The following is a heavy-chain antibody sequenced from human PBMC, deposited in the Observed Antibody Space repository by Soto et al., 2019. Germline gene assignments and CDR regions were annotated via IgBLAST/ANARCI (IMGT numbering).Heavy chain of an antibody. CDR2: ISSSGRTV. CDR3: ARVRRYYDFWPTLDYYGMDV. D-gene: IGHD3-3*01. J-gene: IGHJ6*02. V-gene: IGHV3-11*04. CDR1: GFPFSDHY. Sequence: PGGSLRLSCAASGFPFSDHYMTWIRQAPGKGLEWLSYISSSGRTVSYADSVKGRFTISRDNAKNSLYLQMNSLRAEDTAVYYCARVRRYYDFWPTLDYYGMDVWGQGTTVTVSS.